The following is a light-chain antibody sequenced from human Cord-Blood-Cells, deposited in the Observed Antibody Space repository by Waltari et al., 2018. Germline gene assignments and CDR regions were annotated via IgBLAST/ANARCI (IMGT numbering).Light chain of an antibody. CDR1: QGISSY. CDR3: QQLNSYPYS. V-gene: IGKV1-9*01. J-gene: IGKJ2*03. Sequence: DIQLHQSPSFLPASVGARVPITCRASQGISSYLACYKQKPGKAPKLLIYAASTLQSGVPSMFSGSGSGTEFTLTISSLQPEDCATYYCQQLNSYPYSFGQGTKLEIK. CDR2: AAS.